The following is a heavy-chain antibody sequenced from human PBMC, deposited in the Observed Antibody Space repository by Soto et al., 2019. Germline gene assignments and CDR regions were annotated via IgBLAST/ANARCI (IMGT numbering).Heavy chain of an antibody. CDR2: IKSKTDGGTT. Sequence: EVQLVESGGGLVNPGGSLRLSCAASGFTFSNACMSWVRQAPGKGLEWVGRIKSKTDGGTTDYAAPVKGRFTISRDDSKNMVCLQMNSQKIEDTAVYYCTTDDPINRNWGQGTLVTVSS. CDR1: GFTFSNAC. V-gene: IGHV3-15*01. J-gene: IGHJ4*02. CDR3: TTDDPINRN.